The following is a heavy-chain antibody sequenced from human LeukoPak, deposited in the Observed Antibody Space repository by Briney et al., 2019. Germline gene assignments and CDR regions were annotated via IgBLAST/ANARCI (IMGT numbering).Heavy chain of an antibody. V-gene: IGHV4-34*01. CDR1: GGSFSGYY. J-gene: IGHJ4*02. CDR3: ARGQVRLDY. D-gene: IGHD1-1*01. CDR2: INHSGST. Sequence: SETLSLTCAVYGGSFSGYYWSWIRQPPGKGLEWIGEINHSGSTNYNPSLKSRVTISVDTSKNQFSLKLSSVAAADTAVYYCARGQVRLDYWGQGTLVTVSS.